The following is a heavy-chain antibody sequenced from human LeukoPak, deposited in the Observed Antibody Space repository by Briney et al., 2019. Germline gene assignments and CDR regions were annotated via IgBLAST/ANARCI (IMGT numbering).Heavy chain of an antibody. CDR3: ARDGPGIAAAGIIDY. D-gene: IGHD6-13*01. CDR2: IKQDGSEK. V-gene: IGHV3-7*01. J-gene: IGHJ4*02. Sequence: GGSLRLSCVGSGFTFSTYWMSWVRQAPGKGLEWVAHIKQDGSEKYFVDSVKGRFTISRDNAKNSLYLQMNSLRAEDTAVYYCARDGPGIAAAGIIDYWGQGTLVTVSS. CDR1: GFTFSTYW.